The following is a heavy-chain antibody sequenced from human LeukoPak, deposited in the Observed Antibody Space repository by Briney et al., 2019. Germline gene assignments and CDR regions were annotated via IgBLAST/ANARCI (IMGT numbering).Heavy chain of an antibody. V-gene: IGHV3-33*01. J-gene: IGHJ4*02. CDR2: IAYDGSRA. CDR1: GFTFGGYG. Sequence: SGGSLRLSCAGSGFTFGGYGMHWFCQTPGKGLEWVAVIAYDGSRAFYADSVKGRFTISRDNSKNTMSVQMDDLRAEDTAVYYCTRYNNDHFDYWGQGTLVTVSS. CDR3: TRYNNDHFDY. D-gene: IGHD1-14*01.